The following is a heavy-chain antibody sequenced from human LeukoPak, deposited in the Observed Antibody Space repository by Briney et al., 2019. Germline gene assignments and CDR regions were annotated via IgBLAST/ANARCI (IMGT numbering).Heavy chain of an antibody. CDR3: APGPGWFDP. Sequence: GASVKVSCKASGYTFTGYYMPWVRQAPGQGLEWMGRINPNSGGTNYAQKIQGRVTMTRDTSISTAYMELSRLTSDDTAVYYCAPGPGWFDPWGQGTLVTVSS. V-gene: IGHV1-2*06. CDR2: INPNSGGT. D-gene: IGHD7-27*01. J-gene: IGHJ5*02. CDR1: GYTFTGYY.